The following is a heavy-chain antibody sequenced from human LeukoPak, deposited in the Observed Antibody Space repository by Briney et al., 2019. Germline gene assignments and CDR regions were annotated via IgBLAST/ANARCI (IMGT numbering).Heavy chain of an antibody. CDR3: ATLLPTTGTTLGGNWFDP. V-gene: IGHV4-34*01. J-gene: IGHJ5*02. CDR1: GGSFSGYY. Sequence: PSEALSLTCAVYGGSFSGYYWSWLRQPPGKGLEWIGEINHSGSTNYNPSLKSRVTISVDTSKNQFSLKLSSVTAADTAVYYCATLLPTTGTTLGGNWFDPWGQGTLVTVSS. D-gene: IGHD4-17*01. CDR2: INHSGST.